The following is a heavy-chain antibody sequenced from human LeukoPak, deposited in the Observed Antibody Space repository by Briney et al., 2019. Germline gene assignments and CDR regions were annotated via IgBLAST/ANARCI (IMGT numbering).Heavy chain of an antibody. Sequence: PGGSLRLSCAASGFTFDEYTMHWVRQRPGKGLEWVSLVNWDGDTTEYADSVKGRFTISRDNSKKSLYLQMNSLRSEDTALYYCAKDRGTVFGVVVDASDFWAQGTMVTVSS. CDR2: VNWDGDTT. V-gene: IGHV3-43*01. D-gene: IGHD3-3*01. CDR3: AKDRGTVFGVVVDASDF. CDR1: GFTFDEYT. J-gene: IGHJ3*01.